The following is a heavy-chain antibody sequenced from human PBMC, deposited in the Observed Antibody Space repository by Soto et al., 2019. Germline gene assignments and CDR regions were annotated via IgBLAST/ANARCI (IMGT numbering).Heavy chain of an antibody. CDR2: IIPIFGTA. J-gene: IGHJ5*02. CDR1: GGTFSGYA. V-gene: IGHV1-69*06. Sequence: SVKVSCKASGGTFSGYAISWVRQAPGQGLEWMGGIIPIFGTANYAQKFQGRVTITADKSTSTAYMELSSLRSEDTAVYYCARNRQYRSSSEVSSFDPWGQGTLVTVSS. CDR3: ARNRQYRSSSEVSSFDP. D-gene: IGHD6-6*01.